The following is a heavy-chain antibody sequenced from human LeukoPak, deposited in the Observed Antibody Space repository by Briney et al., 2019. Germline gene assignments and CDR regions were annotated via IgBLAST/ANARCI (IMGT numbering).Heavy chain of an antibody. V-gene: IGHV4-59*01. D-gene: IGHD4-17*01. J-gene: IGHJ6*02. CDR2: IYYSGST. Sequence: SETLSLTCTVSGGSISSYYWSWIRQPPGKGLEWIGYIYYSGSTNYNPSLKSRVTISVDTSKNQFSLKLSSVTAADTAAYYCARGSGDYEKSMDVWGQGTTVTVSS. CDR3: ARGSGDYEKSMDV. CDR1: GGSISSYY.